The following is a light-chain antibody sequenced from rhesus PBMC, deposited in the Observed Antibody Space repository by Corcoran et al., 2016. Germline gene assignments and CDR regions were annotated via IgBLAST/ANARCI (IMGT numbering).Light chain of an antibody. J-gene: IGKJ2*01. V-gene: IGKV1-22*01. Sequence: DIQMTQSPSSLSASVGDTVTITCRASQGISSWLVWYQQKPGKAPKLLIYKASSLQSGVPSRLSGSGSGTDFTLTISRLQSEDFATYYCQQYSSRPYSFGQGTKVEIK. CDR1: QGISSW. CDR3: QQYSSRPYS. CDR2: KAS.